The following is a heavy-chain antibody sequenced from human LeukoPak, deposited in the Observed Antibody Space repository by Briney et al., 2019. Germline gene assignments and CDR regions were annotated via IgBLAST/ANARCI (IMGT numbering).Heavy chain of an antibody. CDR2: IYHSGTT. CDR3: ARTPDFWYFDL. Sequence: SETLSLTCTVSGGSISSSSYYWGSVRQPPGKGLEWIGSIYHSGTTYDNPSLKSRVTISADTSKNQCSLRRNSVTASVTAVYYCARTPDFWYFDLWGRGTLVTVSS. V-gene: IGHV4-39*07. D-gene: IGHD1-14*01. CDR1: GGSISSSSYY. J-gene: IGHJ2*01.